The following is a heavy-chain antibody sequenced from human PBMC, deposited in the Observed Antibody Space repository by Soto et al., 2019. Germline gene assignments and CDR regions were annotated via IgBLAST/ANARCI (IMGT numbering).Heavy chain of an antibody. D-gene: IGHD6-19*01. CDR1: GGTFSSYA. V-gene: IGHV1-69*13. J-gene: IGHJ5*01. CDR3: ARDKSGIAVDGTWFDP. CDR2: IIPIFGTA. Sequence: ASLKVSCNASGGTFSSYAISWVLQAPGQGLEWMGGIIPIFGTANYAQKFQGRVTITADESTSTAYMELSSLRSEDTAVYYCARDKSGIAVDGTWFDPLGQGALLSVSA.